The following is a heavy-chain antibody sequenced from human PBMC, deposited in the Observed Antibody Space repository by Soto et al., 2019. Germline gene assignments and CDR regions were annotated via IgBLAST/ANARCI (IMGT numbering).Heavy chain of an antibody. Sequence: GGSLRLSCAASGFTFSSFGMHWVRQAPGKGLEWVSYISSSSSTIYYADSVKGRFTISRDNAKNSLYLQMNSLRDEDTAVYYCAKDLSGTNYYDSSGYYPYYFDYWGQGTLVTVSS. V-gene: IGHV3-48*02. J-gene: IGHJ4*02. CDR2: ISSSSSTI. CDR3: AKDLSGTNYYDSSGYYPYYFDY. CDR1: GFTFSSFG. D-gene: IGHD3-22*01.